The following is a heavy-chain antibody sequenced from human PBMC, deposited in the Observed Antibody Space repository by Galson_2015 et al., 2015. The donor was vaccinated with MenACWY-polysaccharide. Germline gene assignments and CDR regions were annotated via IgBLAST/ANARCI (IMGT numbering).Heavy chain of an antibody. CDR1: GDSTSSGGYY. J-gene: IGHJ4*02. D-gene: IGHD6-25*01. CDR2: IHYRGST. Sequence: LSLTCNVSGDSTSSGGYYWSWIRQHPGKGLEWMGYIHYRGSTSYNPSLKSRLLISGDASNGQFSLKLSSVTAADTAVYYCARYNIAAGDFDYWGQGALVTVSS. CDR3: ARYNIAAGDFDY. V-gene: IGHV4-31*03.